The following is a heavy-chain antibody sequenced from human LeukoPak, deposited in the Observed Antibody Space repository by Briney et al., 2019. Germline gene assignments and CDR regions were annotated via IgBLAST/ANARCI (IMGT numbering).Heavy chain of an antibody. CDR2: IYYSGST. J-gene: IGHJ6*03. V-gene: IGHV4-59*01. Sequence: PSETLSLTCTVSGGSISSYYWSWIRQPPGKGLEWIGYIYYSGSTNYNPSLKSRVTISVDTSKNQFSLKLSSVTAADTAVYYCARAFRYCSSTSCYYYYMDVWGKGTTVTISS. CDR1: GGSISSYY. D-gene: IGHD2-2*01. CDR3: ARAFRYCSSTSCYYYYMDV.